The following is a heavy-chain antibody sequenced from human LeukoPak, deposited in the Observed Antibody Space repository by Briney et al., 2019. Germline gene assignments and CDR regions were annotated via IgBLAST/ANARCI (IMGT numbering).Heavy chain of an antibody. CDR2: ISGSGGST. CDR1: GFTFSSYA. J-gene: IGHJ3*02. CDR3: AKGLAHGSYYAFDI. V-gene: IGHV3-23*01. D-gene: IGHD3-10*01. Sequence: GGSLRLSCAVSGFTFSSYAMNWVRQAPGKGLEWDSDISGSGGSTNYADSVKGRFTISRDSSRNTLYLLMDSLRAEDTAVYYCAKGLAHGSYYAFDIWGQGTMVTVSS.